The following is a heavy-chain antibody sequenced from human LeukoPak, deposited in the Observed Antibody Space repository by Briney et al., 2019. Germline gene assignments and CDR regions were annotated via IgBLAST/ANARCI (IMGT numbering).Heavy chain of an antibody. CDR1: GFTFSSYA. J-gene: IGHJ4*02. V-gene: IGHV3-30*04. Sequence: GGSLRLSCAASGFTFSSYAMHWVRQAPGKGLEWVAVISYDGSNKYYADSVKGRFTISRDNSKNTLYLQMNSLRAEDTAVYYCAKAEVEMATTDWGQGTLVTVSS. D-gene: IGHD5-24*01. CDR3: AKAEVEMATTD. CDR2: ISYDGSNK.